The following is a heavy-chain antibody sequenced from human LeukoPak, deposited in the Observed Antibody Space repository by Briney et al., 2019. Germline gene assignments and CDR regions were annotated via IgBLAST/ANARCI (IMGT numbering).Heavy chain of an antibody. J-gene: IGHJ5*02. V-gene: IGHV3-30-3*01. CDR1: GFTFSSYA. D-gene: IGHD6-13*01. CDR3: ARDKPIAAAGANNWFDP. Sequence: QTGGSLRLSCAASGFTFSSYAMHWVRQAPGKGLEWVAVISYDGSNKYYADSVKGRFTISRDNSKNTLYLQMNSLRAEDTAVYYCARDKPIAAAGANNWFDPWGQGTLVTVSS. CDR2: ISYDGSNK.